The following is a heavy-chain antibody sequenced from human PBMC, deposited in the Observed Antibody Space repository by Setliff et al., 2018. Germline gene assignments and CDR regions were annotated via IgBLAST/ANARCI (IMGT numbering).Heavy chain of an antibody. CDR3: ARSDHLVVDGFDV. CDR1: GYTFTGYY. Sequence: ASVKVSCKASGYTFTGYYMHWVRQAPGQGLEWMGWINPKTGGTNLEQKFQGWVSMTRDTSITTAYMELSRLTSDDMAVYFCARSDHLVVDGFDVWGQGTMVTVS. J-gene: IGHJ3*01. V-gene: IGHV1-2*04. CDR2: INPKTGGT. D-gene: IGHD3-16*01.